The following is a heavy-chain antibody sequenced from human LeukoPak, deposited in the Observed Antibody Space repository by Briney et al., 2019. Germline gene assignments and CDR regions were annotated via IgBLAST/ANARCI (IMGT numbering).Heavy chain of an antibody. D-gene: IGHD3-10*01. CDR3: ARDRGFGELSPNWFDP. Sequence: GGSLRLSCAASGFTFSSYSTNWVRQAPGKGLEWVSYISSSSSTIYYADSVKGRFTISRDNAKNSLYLQMNSLRDEDTAVYYCARDRGFGELSPNWFDPWGQGTLVTVSS. CDR1: GFTFSSYS. CDR2: ISSSSSTI. V-gene: IGHV3-48*02. J-gene: IGHJ5*02.